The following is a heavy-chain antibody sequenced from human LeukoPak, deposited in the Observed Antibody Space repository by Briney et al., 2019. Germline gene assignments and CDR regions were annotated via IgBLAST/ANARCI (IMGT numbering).Heavy chain of an antibody. CDR1: GFTFSSYA. J-gene: IGHJ6*03. V-gene: IGHV3-23*01. CDR3: AKVDSSSTDYYYYYMDV. Sequence: GGSLRLSCAASGFTFSSYAMSWVRQAPGKGLEWVSAISGSGGSTYYADSVKGRFTISRDNSKNTLYLQMNSLRAEDTAVYYCAKVDSSSTDYYYYYMDVWGKGTTVTVSS. D-gene: IGHD6-6*01. CDR2: ISGSGGST.